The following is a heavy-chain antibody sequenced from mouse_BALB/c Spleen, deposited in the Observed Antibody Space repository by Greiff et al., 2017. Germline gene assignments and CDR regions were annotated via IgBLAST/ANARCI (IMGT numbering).Heavy chain of an antibody. Sequence: QVQLKESGAELMKPGASVKISCKATGYTFSSYWIEWVKQRPGHGLEWIGEILPGSGSTNYNEKFKGKATFTADTSSNTAYMQLSSLTSEDSAVYCCARSGYYGSRYYFDYWGQGTTLTVSS. J-gene: IGHJ2*01. CDR2: ILPGSGST. V-gene: IGHV1-9*01. CDR1: GYTFSSYW. D-gene: IGHD1-1*01. CDR3: ARSGYYGSRYYFDY.